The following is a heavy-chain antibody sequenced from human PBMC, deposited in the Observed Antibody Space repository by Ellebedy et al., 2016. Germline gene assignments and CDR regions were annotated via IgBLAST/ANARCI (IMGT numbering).Heavy chain of an antibody. CDR1: GDSISNYY. J-gene: IGHJ4*02. V-gene: IGHV4-4*07. CDR3: ARDPFRSSYDF. Sequence: SETLSLTXTVSGDSISNYYWSWIRQPAGKGLEWIGRIYSSGSTNYNPSLKSRVTMSIDTSKNQFSLKLSFVAAADTAVYYCARDPFRSSYDFWGQGTLVTVSP. D-gene: IGHD6-13*01. CDR2: IYSSGST.